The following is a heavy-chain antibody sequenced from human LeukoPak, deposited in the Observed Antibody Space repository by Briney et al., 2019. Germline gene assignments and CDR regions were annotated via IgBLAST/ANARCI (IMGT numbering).Heavy chain of an antibody. J-gene: IGHJ4*02. CDR3: ARAAAAGRFLDY. Sequence: TGGSLRLSCAASGFSFSNYWMSWVRQAPGKGLEWVANINQDEGEKYYVDSVKGRFTISRDNAENSVFLQMNNLRGEDAAVYYCARAAAAGRFLDYWGQGTLVTVSS. D-gene: IGHD6-13*01. CDR2: INQDEGEK. CDR1: GFSFSNYW. V-gene: IGHV3-7*01.